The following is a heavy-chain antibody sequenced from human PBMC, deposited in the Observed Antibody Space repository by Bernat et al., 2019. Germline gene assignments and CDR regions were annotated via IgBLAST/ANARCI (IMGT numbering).Heavy chain of an antibody. CDR1: GFTFSYHG. V-gene: IGHV3-33*01. D-gene: IGHD2-15*01. CDR3: ARMRQVEKNTYLDY. CDR2: IWFDGSKI. J-gene: IGHJ4*01. Sequence: QVHLVESGGGVVQPGRSLRLSCAASGFTFSYHGMHWVRQVPGKGLEWVALIWFDGSKIYYRDSVKGRFTISRDNSKNTLYLQMSSLRAEDTAVYYCARMRQVEKNTYLDYWGQGTLVTVAS.